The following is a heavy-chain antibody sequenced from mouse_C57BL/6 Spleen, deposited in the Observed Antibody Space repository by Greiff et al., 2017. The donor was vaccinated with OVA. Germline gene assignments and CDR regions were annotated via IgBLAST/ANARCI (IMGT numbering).Heavy chain of an antibody. J-gene: IGHJ2*01. Sequence: EVKLQESVAELVRPGASVKLSCTASGFNIKNTYMHWVKQRPEQGLEWIGRIDPANGNTKYAPKFQGKATITADTSSNTAYLQLSSLTSEDTAIYYCARHYYGSSYVYFDYWGQGTTLTVSS. D-gene: IGHD1-1*01. CDR3: ARHYYGSSYVYFDY. CDR2: IDPANGNT. V-gene: IGHV14-3*01. CDR1: GFNIKNTY.